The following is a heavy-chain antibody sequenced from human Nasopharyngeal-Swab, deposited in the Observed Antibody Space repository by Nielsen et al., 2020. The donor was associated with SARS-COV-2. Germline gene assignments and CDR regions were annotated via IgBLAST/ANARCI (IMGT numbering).Heavy chain of an antibody. J-gene: IGHJ3*02. CDR3: ASEPVRYFDPMGAFDI. V-gene: IGHV1-69*13. Sequence: SVKVSCKASGGTFSSYAISWVRQAPGQGLEWMGGIIPIFGTANYAQKFQGRVTITADESTSTAYMELSSLRSEDTAVYYCASEPVRYFDPMGAFDIWGQGTMVTVSS. CDR1: GGTFSSYA. D-gene: IGHD3-9*01. CDR2: IIPIFGTA.